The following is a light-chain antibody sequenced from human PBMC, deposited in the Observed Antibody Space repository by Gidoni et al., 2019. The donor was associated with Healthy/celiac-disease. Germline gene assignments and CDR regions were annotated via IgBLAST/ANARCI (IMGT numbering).Light chain of an antibody. J-gene: IGLJ2*01. CDR1: SSNIGAGYD. V-gene: IGLV1-40*01. CDR3: QSYDSSHDVV. CDR2: GNS. Sequence: QSVLTQPPSVSGAPGQRVTITCTGSSSNIGAGYDVHWYQHLPGTAPKLLSYGNSNRPSGVPDRFSGSKSGTSASLAITGLQAEDEADYYCQSYDSSHDVVFGGGTKLTVL.